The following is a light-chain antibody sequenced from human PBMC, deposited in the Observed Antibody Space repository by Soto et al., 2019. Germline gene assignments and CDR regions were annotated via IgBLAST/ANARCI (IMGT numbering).Light chain of an antibody. CDR3: QQYYDAPFT. CDR1: RSVLYTSNNKNY. V-gene: IGKV4-1*01. Sequence: DFVMTQSPESLAVSLGERATINCKSSRSVLYTSNNKNYLAWYQQKPGQPPKLLIYWASIRQSGVPDRFSGSGSGTDFTLTIGSLPAEDVAVYSCQQYYDAPFTFGQGTKVDIK. J-gene: IGKJ2*01. CDR2: WAS.